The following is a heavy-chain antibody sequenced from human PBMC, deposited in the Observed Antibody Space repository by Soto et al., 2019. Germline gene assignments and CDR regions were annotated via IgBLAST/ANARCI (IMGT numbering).Heavy chain of an antibody. CDR1: GFSFTTSA. CDR2: IVVVSGKT. V-gene: IGHV1-58*01. D-gene: IGHD5-12*01. Sequence: EASVKVSCKASGFSFTTSAVQWVRQARGQRLEWIGWIVVVSGKTNYAQKFQERVTITRDMSTSTAHMELSSLRSEDTAVYYCAAGDSGFQKYLNDWGQGTHVTVSS. J-gene: IGHJ4*02. CDR3: AAGDSGFQKYLND.